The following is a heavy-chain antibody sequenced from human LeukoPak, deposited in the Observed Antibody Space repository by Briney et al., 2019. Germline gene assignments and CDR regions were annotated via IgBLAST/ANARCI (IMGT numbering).Heavy chain of an antibody. CDR3: AKDFAAAPYYLDY. D-gene: IGHD2-2*01. J-gene: IGHJ4*02. CDR1: GFTFDDYA. CDR2: ISWNSGSI. V-gene: IGHV3-9*01. Sequence: GRSLRLSCAASGFTFDDYAMHWVRQAPGKGLEWDSGISWNSGSIGYADSVKGRFTISRDNAKNSLYLQMNSLRAEDTALYYCAKDFAAAPYYLDYWGQGTLVTVSS.